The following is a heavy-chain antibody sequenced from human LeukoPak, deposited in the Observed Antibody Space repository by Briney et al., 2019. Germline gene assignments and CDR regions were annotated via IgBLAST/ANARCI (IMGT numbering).Heavy chain of an antibody. V-gene: IGHV3-21*01. D-gene: IGHD2-15*01. Sequence: GGSLRLSCAASGFTSISYSMNWVRPAPGKGLEWVSSISSSSSYIYYPDSVRGRFTISRDNAKNSLYLQMNSLRDEDTAVYYCARDQTPFYWGQGSLVTVSS. CDR3: ARDQTPFY. CDR2: ISSSSSYI. J-gene: IGHJ4*02. CDR1: GFTSISYS.